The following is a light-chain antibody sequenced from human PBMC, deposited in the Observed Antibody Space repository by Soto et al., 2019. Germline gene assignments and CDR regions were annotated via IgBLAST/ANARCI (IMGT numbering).Light chain of an antibody. J-gene: IGLJ3*02. CDR3: GTWDSSLSAGV. Sequence: QSVLTQPPSVSAAPGQKVTISCSGSSSNIGNNYVSWYQQLPGTAPKLLIYDNNKRPSGIPDRFSGSKSGTSATLGITGLQTGDEADYYCGTWDSSLSAGVFGGVTKLTV. V-gene: IGLV1-51*01. CDR2: DNN. CDR1: SSNIGNNY.